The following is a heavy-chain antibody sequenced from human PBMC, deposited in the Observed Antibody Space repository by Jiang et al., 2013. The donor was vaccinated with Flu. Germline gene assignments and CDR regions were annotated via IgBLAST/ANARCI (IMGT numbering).Heavy chain of an antibody. J-gene: IGHJ4*02. CDR1: GGSISSSSYY. CDR3: ARRGYYDSSGPSDY. V-gene: IGHV4-39*01. D-gene: IGHD3-22*01. Sequence: ETLSLTCTVSGGSISSSSYYWGWIRQPPGKGLEWIGSIYYSGSTYYNPSLKSRVTISVDTSKNQFSLKLSSVTAADTAVYYCARRGYYDSSGPSDYWGQGTLVTVSS. CDR2: IYYSGST.